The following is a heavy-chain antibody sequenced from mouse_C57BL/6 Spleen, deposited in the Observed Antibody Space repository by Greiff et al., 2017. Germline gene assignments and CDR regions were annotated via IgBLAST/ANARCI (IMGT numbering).Heavy chain of an antibody. CDR2: IRSKSNNYAT. V-gene: IGHV10-1*01. Sequence: EVKLMESGGGLVQPKGSLKLSCAASGFSFNTYAMNWVRQAPGKGLEWVARIRSKSNNYATYYADSVKDRFTISRDDSESMLYLQMNNLKTEDTAMYYCVRHAHYDYAGAWFAYWGQGTLVTVSA. CDR3: VRHAHYDYAGAWFAY. J-gene: IGHJ3*01. CDR1: GFSFNTYA. D-gene: IGHD2-4*01.